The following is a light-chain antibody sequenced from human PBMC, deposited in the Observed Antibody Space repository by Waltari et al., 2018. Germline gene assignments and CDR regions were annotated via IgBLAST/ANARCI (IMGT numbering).Light chain of an antibody. CDR1: SRNIGSYNL. CDR2: EVY. J-gene: IGLJ3*02. Sequence: QSALIQPASVSGSPGQSITISCTGTSRNIGSYNLFSWYQQYPGKAPKVMIYEVYKRPSGVSNRFSGSKSGNTASLTISGLQAEDETDYYCCSYAGSNSWVFGGGTKVTVL. CDR3: CSYAGSNSWV. V-gene: IGLV2-23*02.